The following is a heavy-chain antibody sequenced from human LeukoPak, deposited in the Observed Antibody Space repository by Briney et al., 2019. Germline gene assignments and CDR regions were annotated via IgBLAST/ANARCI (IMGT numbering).Heavy chain of an antibody. V-gene: IGHV4-39*07. D-gene: IGHD6-19*01. CDR2: IYYSGST. J-gene: IGHJ3*01. CDR3: ARDSSGCFLP. Sequence: SGTLSLTCTVSGGSISSYYWSWIRQPPGKGLEWIGSIYYSGSTYYNPSLKSRVTISVDTSKNQFSLKLSSVAAADTAVYYCARDSSGCFLPWGQGTMVTVSS. CDR1: GGSISSYY.